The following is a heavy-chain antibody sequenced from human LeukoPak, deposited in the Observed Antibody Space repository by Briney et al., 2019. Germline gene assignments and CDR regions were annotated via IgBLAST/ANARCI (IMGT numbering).Heavy chain of an antibody. CDR1: GYTFTSYG. J-gene: IGHJ4*02. D-gene: IGHD3-22*01. Sequence: ASVKVSCKASGYTFTSYGISWVRQAPGQGLEWMGWISAYNGNTNYAQKLQGRVTMTTDTSTSTAYMELRSLRSDDTAVYYCARSRGSSGYLKYPEYYFDYWGQGTLVTVSS. CDR3: ARSRGSSGYLKYPEYYFDY. V-gene: IGHV1-18*01. CDR2: ISAYNGNT.